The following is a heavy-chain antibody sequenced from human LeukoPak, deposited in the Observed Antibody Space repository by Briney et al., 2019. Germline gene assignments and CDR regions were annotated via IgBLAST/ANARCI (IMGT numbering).Heavy chain of an antibody. CDR3: ARDWGIAVAGRAEIDY. D-gene: IGHD6-19*01. CDR1: GFTFSSYG. CDR2: IWYDGSNK. Sequence: GRSLRLSCAASGFTFSSYGMHWVRQAPGKGLKWVAVIWYDGSNKYYADSVKGRFTISRDNSKNTLYLQMNSPRAEDTAVYYCARDWGIAVAGRAEIDYWGQGTLVTVSS. J-gene: IGHJ4*02. V-gene: IGHV3-33*01.